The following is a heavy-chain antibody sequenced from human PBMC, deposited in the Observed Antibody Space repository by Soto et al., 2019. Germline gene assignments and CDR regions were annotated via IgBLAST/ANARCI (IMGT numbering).Heavy chain of an antibody. CDR3: ARSDGRY. V-gene: IGHV4-61*08. Sequence: SETLSLTCSVSGDSVSSGAYYWSWIRQPPGKGLEWIGYVYYSGSTIYNPSLETGVTISVDTSNNQFSLKLTSVTAADTAVYYCARSDGRYWGQGTLVTVSS. CDR2: VYYSGST. J-gene: IGHJ4*02. CDR1: GDSVSSGAYY.